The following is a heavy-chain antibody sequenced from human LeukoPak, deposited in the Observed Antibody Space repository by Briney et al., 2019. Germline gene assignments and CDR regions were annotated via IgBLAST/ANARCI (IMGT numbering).Heavy chain of an antibody. J-gene: IGHJ3*02. D-gene: IGHD2-15*01. CDR1: GYSISSGYY. CDR3: ARGGYCSGGSCYSDAFDI. Sequence: SETLSLTCTVSGYSISSGYYWGWIRQPPGKGLEWIGSIYHSGSTNYNPSLKSRVTMSVDTSKNQFSLKLSSVTAADTAVYYCARGGYCSGGSCYSDAFDIWGQGTMVTVSS. CDR2: IYHSGST. V-gene: IGHV4-38-2*02.